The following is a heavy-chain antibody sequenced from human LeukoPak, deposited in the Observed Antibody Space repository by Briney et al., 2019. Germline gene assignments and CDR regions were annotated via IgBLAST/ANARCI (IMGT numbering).Heavy chain of an antibody. CDR2: INHSGST. CDR1: GGSFSGYY. V-gene: IGHV4-34*01. J-gene: IGHJ6*03. D-gene: IGHD2-8*01. CDR3: ARGGCLPPALPENHYYYYMDV. Sequence: SETLSLTCAVYGGSFSGYYWSWIRQPPGKGLEWIGEINHSGSTNYNPSLKSRVTISVDTSKNQFSLKLSSVTAADTAVYYCARGGCLPPALPENHYYYYMDVWGKGTTVTVSS.